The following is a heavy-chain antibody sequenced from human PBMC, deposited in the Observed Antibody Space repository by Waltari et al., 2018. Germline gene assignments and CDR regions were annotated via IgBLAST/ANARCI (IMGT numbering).Heavy chain of an antibody. J-gene: IGHJ3*02. Sequence: QLQESGPGLVKPSETVSLTCSVSGDAIMRNNYHWGWIRQSPGKGLELIGSIYNSGTTYYNPSLKGRVVISVDASRNEFSLRLTTVTAADTAVYYCARASTAIFGVVITGYNIWGQGTMVTVSS. D-gene: IGHD3-3*01. CDR3: ARASTAIFGVVITGYNI. V-gene: IGHV4-39*07. CDR1: GDAIMRNNYH. CDR2: IYNSGTT.